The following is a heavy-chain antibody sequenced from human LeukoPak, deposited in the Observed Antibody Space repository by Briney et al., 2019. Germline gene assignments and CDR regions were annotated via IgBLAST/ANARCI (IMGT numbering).Heavy chain of an antibody. V-gene: IGHV3-15*01. CDR3: TTDGVTYYYDSSGYYYVHYFDY. J-gene: IGHJ4*02. Sequence: PGGSLRLSCAASGFTFSNAWMSWVRQAPGKGLEWVGRIKSKTDGGATDYAAPVKGRFTISRDDSKNTLYLQMNSLKTEDTAVYYCTTDGVTYYYDSSGYYYVHYFDYWAREPWSPSPQ. CDR1: GFTFSNAW. D-gene: IGHD3-22*01. CDR2: IKSKTDGGAT.